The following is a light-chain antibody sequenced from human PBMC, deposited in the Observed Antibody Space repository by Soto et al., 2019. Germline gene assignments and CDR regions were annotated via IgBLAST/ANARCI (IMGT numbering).Light chain of an antibody. V-gene: IGLV1-40*01. CDR2: GNF. J-gene: IGLJ2*01. CDR1: SSNIGAGYD. Sequence: QSALTQPPSMSGAPGQRVTISCTGSSSNIGAGYDVHWYQQLPGTAPKLLIYGNFNRPSGVPDRFSGSKSGTSASLAITGLQAEDEADYYCQSYDISLSGSWVFGGGTKLTVL. CDR3: QSYDISLSGSWV.